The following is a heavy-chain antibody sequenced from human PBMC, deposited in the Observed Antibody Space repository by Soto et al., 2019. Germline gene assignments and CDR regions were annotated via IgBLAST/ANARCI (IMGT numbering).Heavy chain of an antibody. CDR1: GGSISSYY. Sequence: QVQLQESGPGLVKPSETLSLTCTVSGGSISSYYWSWIRQPPGKGLEWIGYIYYSGSTNYNPSLKSRVTISVDTSKNQFSLNLSSVTAADTAVYYCARGDYGDYPFDYWGQGTLVTVSS. CDR2: IYYSGST. V-gene: IGHV4-59*01. CDR3: ARGDYGDYPFDY. J-gene: IGHJ4*02. D-gene: IGHD4-17*01.